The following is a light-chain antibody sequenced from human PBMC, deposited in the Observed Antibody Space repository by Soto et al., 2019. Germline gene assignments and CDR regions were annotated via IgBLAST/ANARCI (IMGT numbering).Light chain of an antibody. J-gene: IGKJ5*01. CDR2: DTS. V-gene: IGKV3-11*01. CDR3: QKRHNWPIT. CDR1: QTIRGL. Sequence: EIVLTQSPATLSLSPGERATLSCRTSQTIRGLLNWYKQRPGQAPRLLIYDTSNRATDIPARFSGSGSGTDFIITISSLDPEYFGVYFCQKRHNWPITLGQGTRRDIK.